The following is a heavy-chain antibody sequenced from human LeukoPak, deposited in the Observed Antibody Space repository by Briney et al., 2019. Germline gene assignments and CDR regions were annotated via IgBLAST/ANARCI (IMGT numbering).Heavy chain of an antibody. Sequence: GASVKVSCKASGYTFTSYDINWVRQATGQGLEWMGWMNPNSGNTGYAQKFQGRVTMTRNTSISTAYMELSSLRSEDTAVYYCARDGADIAAAGYWGQGTLVTVSS. CDR2: MNPNSGNT. CDR3: ARDGADIAAAGY. V-gene: IGHV1-8*01. CDR1: GYTFTSYD. J-gene: IGHJ4*02. D-gene: IGHD6-13*01.